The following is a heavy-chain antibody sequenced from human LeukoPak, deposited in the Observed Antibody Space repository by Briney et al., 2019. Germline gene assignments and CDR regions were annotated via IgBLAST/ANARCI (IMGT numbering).Heavy chain of an antibody. D-gene: IGHD4-17*01. V-gene: IGHV3-21*01. Sequence: GGSLRLSCAASGFIFSTYNMNWVRQSPGKGLEWISSVSSSSSYIYYIDSVKGRFTISRDNAKNSLYLQMNSLRAEDTAVYYCARDGEPTVNFDYWGQGTLVTVSS. J-gene: IGHJ4*02. CDR2: VSSSSSYI. CDR1: GFIFSTYN. CDR3: ARDGEPTVNFDY.